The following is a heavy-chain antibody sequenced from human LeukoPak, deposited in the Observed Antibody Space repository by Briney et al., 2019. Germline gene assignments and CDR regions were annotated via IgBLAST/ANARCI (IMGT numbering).Heavy chain of an antibody. CDR3: ARDGYYYGSGSHPKNYYYYYGMDV. D-gene: IGHD3-10*01. CDR1: GDSVSSNSAA. J-gene: IGHJ6*02. V-gene: IGHV6-1*01. CDR2: TYYRSKWYN. Sequence: SQTLSLTCAISGDSVSSNSAAWNWIRQSPSRGLKWLGGTYYRSKWYNDYAVSVKSRITINPDTSKNQFSLQLNSVTPEDTAVYYCARDGYYYGSGSHPKNYYYYYGMDVWGQGTTVTVSS.